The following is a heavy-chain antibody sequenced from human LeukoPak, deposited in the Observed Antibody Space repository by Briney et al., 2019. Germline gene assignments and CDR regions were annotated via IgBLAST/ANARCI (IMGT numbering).Heavy chain of an antibody. CDR1: GFTVSSNY. CDR2: IYSGGRT. CDR3: ARDLGQYYDTSDNWFDP. J-gene: IGHJ5*02. Sequence: PGGSLRLSRAASGFTVSSNYMSWVRQAPGKGLEWVSVIYSGGRTYYAASVKGRFTISRDNAKNTLNLQMNSLRSEDTAVYYCARDLGQYYDTSDNWFDPWGQGTLVTVSS. V-gene: IGHV3-66*01. D-gene: IGHD3-22*01.